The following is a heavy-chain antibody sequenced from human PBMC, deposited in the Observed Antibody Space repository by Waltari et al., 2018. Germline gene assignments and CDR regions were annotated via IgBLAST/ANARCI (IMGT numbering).Heavy chain of an antibody. CDR3: ASGRQVLLWFGESSYYFDY. D-gene: IGHD3-10*01. CDR1: GGSCSGYD. Sequence: QVQLRQWGAGLLKPSETLSLTCAVYGGSCSGYDWSWISQPPGKGLEWIGEINHSGSTNYNPSLKSRVTISVDTSKNQFSLKLSSVTAADTAVYYCASGRQVLLWFGESSYYFDYWGQGTLVTVSS. V-gene: IGHV4-34*01. J-gene: IGHJ4*02. CDR2: INHSGST.